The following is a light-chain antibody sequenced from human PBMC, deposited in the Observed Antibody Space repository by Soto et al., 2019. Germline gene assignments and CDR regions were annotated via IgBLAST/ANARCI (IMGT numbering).Light chain of an antibody. J-gene: IGLJ1*01. V-gene: IGLV1-44*01. Sequence: SELPKAHSASVIPGQRVTISCSGSGSNIGTSSVHWFQQLPGTAPKLLISTTNQRPSGVPERFSGSKSGTSASLAISGLQSEDEADYYCAAWDDSLNGHVFGTGTKVTVL. CDR1: GSNIGTSS. CDR3: AAWDDSLNGHV. CDR2: TTN.